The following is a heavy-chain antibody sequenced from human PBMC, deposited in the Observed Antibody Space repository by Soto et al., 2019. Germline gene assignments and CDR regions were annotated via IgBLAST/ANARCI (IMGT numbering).Heavy chain of an antibody. D-gene: IGHD3-10*01. Sequence: PSETLSLTCSVSGDSISSTGFYWSWIRQHPGKAPEWIGSIHYTGRTSYNPSLKSRLAISLDASKNQFSLSLSSVTSADTAVYYCARANPSLGDYYGLDVWGQGTTVTVSS. V-gene: IGHV4-31*03. J-gene: IGHJ6*02. CDR2: IHYTGRT. CDR1: GDSISSTGFY. CDR3: ARANPSLGDYYGLDV.